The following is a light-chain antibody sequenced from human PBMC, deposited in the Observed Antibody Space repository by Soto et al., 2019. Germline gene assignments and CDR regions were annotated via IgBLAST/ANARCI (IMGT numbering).Light chain of an antibody. Sequence: QSVLAQPASVSGSPGQSITISCTGTRSDIGRYNYVSWYQQHPGKVPRLLIYEVTYRPSGVSARFSGSKSGSTASLTISGLQAEDEADYYCSSDSTTSSPHVLFGGGTKVTVL. J-gene: IGLJ2*01. CDR2: EVT. CDR3: SSDSTTSSPHVL. V-gene: IGLV2-14*03. CDR1: RSDIGRYNY.